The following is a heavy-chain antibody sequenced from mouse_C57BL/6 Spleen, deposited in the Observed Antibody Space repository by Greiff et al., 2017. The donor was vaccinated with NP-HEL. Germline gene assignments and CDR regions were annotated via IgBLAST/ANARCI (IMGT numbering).Heavy chain of an antibody. CDR2: IDPETGGT. V-gene: IGHV1-15*01. J-gene: IGHJ4*01. Sequence: VLLVESGAELVRPGASVTLSCKASGYTFTDYEMHWVKQTPVHGLEWIGAIDPETGGTAYNQKFKGKAILTADKSSSTAYMELRSLTSEDSAVYYCTRGGTDAMDYWGQGTSVTVSS. CDR1: GYTFTDYE. D-gene: IGHD3-3*01. CDR3: TRGGTDAMDY.